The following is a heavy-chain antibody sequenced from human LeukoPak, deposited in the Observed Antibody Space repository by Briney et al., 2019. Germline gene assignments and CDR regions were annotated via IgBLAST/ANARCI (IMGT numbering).Heavy chain of an antibody. CDR3: ARDLGAVAGDYYYGMDA. J-gene: IGHJ6*02. D-gene: IGHD6-19*01. V-gene: IGHV3-33*01. CDR1: GFTFSSYG. CDR2: IWYDGSNK. Sequence: PGGSLRLSCAASGFTFSSYGMHWVRQAPGKGLEWVAVIWYDGSNKYYADSVKGRFTISRDNSKNTLYLQMNSLRAEDTAVYYCARDLGAVAGDYYYGMDAWGQGTTVTVSS.